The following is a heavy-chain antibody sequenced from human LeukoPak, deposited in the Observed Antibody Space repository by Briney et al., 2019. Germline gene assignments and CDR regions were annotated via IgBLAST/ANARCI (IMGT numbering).Heavy chain of an antibody. Sequence: YWSWIRQHPGKGLEWMGIIYPGDSDTRYSPSLQGQVTISADKSISTAYLQWSSLKASDTAMYYCARSSDSSGFPDLNYWGQGTLVTVSS. D-gene: IGHD3-22*01. CDR2: IYPGDSDT. CDR1: YW. CDR3: ARSSDSSGFPDLNY. J-gene: IGHJ4*02. V-gene: IGHV5-51*01.